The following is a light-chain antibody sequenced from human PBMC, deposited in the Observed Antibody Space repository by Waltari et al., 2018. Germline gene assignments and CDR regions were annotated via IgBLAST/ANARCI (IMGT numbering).Light chain of an antibody. V-gene: IGLV2-14*01. CDR1: SSDVGGYNY. Sequence: QSALTQPASVSGSPGQSITISCTGTSSDVGGYNYVSWYQQHPGKAPNLIIYEVSNRPSGVSKRFSGSNAGNTASLTISGLQAEDESDHYCSSYTSSSTYVFGTGTKVTVL. CDR2: EVS. CDR3: SSYTSSSTYV. J-gene: IGLJ1*01.